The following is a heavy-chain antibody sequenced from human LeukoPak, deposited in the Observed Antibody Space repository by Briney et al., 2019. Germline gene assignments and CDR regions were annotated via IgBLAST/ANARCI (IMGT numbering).Heavy chain of an antibody. V-gene: IGHV4-59*01. J-gene: IGHJ4*02. Sequence: PSETLSLTCNVSVGSISSYYWSWIRQPPGKGLEWIGYIYYSGSTNYNPSLESRVTISVDTSKNQLSLKLTSVTAADTAVYYCARGGSSSSLNHFDYWGQGTLVTVSS. CDR1: VGSISSYY. D-gene: IGHD6-13*01. CDR2: IYYSGST. CDR3: ARGGSSSSLNHFDY.